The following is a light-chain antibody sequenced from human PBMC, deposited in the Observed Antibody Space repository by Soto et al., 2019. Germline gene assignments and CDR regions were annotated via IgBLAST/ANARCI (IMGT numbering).Light chain of an antibody. CDR3: QQYGSSPQGVT. J-gene: IGKJ2*01. Sequence: ETELTQSPATLSLSPGESATLSCRASQSVSNYLMWYQQKPGQAPRLLIYDARNRATGIPARFSGSGSGTDFTLTISRLEPEDFAVYYCQQYGSSPQGVTFGQGTKLEIK. V-gene: IGKV3-20*01. CDR2: DAR. CDR1: QSVSNY.